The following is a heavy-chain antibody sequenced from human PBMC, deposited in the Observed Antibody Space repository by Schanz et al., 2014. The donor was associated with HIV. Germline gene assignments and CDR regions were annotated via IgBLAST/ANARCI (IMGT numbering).Heavy chain of an antibody. J-gene: IGHJ6*02. V-gene: IGHV3-48*02. CDR1: GLTLSSYG. CDR3: ARSPSYGMDV. CDR2: ISSSSTTR. Sequence: EVQVLESGGDLVQPGGSLRLSCAASGLTLSSYGMSWVRQAPGRGLEWVSYISSSSTTRHYADSVKGRFTISRDNAKNSLSLQMNSLRDEDTAVYYCARSPSYGMDVWGQGTTVTVSS.